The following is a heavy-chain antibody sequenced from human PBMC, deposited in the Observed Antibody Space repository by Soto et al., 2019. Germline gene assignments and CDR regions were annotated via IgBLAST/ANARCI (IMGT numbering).Heavy chain of an antibody. CDR3: AMSSWFSAAAACFQH. D-gene: IGHD6-13*01. Sequence: QVQLVQSGAEVKKPGSPVKVSCKASGGTFSSYTISWVRQAPGQGLEWVGRKIPIVGIAKYAQKFQGRVTIKADKSTSTAYMEPNSLRSEDKAGYYWAMSSWFSAAAACFQHWGQGTLVTVSS. CDR1: GGTFSSYT. J-gene: IGHJ1*01. V-gene: IGHV1-69*02. CDR2: KIPIVGIA.